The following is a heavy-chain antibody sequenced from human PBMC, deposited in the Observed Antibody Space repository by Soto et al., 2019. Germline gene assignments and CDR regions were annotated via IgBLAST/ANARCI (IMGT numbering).Heavy chain of an antibody. V-gene: IGHV4-39*01. Sequence: SGTLSLTCTVSGGSISSSSYYWGWIRQPPGKGLEWIGSIYYSGSTYYNPSLKSRVTISVDTSTNQFSLKLTSVTAADAALYYFARDFFDSSDYTTNWFDPWGQGTLVTVSS. CDR1: GGSISSSSYY. D-gene: IGHD3-22*01. CDR2: IYYSGST. J-gene: IGHJ5*02. CDR3: ARDFFDSSDYTTNWFDP.